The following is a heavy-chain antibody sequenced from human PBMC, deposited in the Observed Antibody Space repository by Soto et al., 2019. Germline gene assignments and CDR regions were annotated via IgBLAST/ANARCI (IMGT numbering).Heavy chain of an antibody. CDR2: IYPGDSDT. V-gene: IGHV5-51*01. CDR3: ARRQYYYYSSGYYPAPAPHYGMDV. J-gene: IGHJ6*02. CDR1: GYSFTSYW. D-gene: IGHD3-22*01. Sequence: PGESLKISCKGSGYSFTSYWIGWVRQMPGKGLEWMGIIYPGDSDTRYSPSFQGQVTISADKSISTAYLQWSSLKASDTAMYYCARRQYYYYSSGYYPAPAPHYGMDVWGQGTTVTVSS.